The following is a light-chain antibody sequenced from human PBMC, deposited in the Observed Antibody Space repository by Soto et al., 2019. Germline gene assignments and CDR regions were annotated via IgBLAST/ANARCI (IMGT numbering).Light chain of an antibody. CDR3: TSFTSSSTWV. CDR1: SSDVGGYNY. J-gene: IGLJ3*02. CDR2: EVS. V-gene: IGLV2-14*03. Sequence: QSALTQPASVSGSPGQSITISCTGISSDVGGYNYVSWFQQHPGKAPKLKIYEVSNRPSGVSNRFSGSKSGYTASLTISELQAEDEADYYCTSFTSSSTWVFGGGTKVTVL.